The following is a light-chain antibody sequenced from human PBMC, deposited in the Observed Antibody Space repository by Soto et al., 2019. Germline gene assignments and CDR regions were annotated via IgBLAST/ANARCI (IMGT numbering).Light chain of an antibody. CDR1: SSDVGGYNY. J-gene: IGLJ1*01. Sequence: QSVLTQPASVSGSPGQSITISCTGTSSDVGGYNYVSWYQQHPGRAPKLLIYDVSNRPSGVSNGFSGSKSGNTASLTISGLQAEDEADYYCNSYRSSSTRYVFGSGTKVTVL. V-gene: IGLV2-14*03. CDR2: DVS. CDR3: NSYRSSSTRYV.